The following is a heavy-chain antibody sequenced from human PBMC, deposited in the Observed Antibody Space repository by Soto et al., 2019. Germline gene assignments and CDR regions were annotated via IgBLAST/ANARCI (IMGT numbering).Heavy chain of an antibody. D-gene: IGHD3-22*01. V-gene: IGHV3-23*01. J-gene: IGHJ4*02. CDR1: GFTFSSYA. CDR2: ISGSGGST. CDR3: AKGGSSGYYLIDY. Sequence: PGGSLRLSCAASGFTFSSYAMSWVRQAPGKGLEWVSAISGSGGSTYHADSVKGRFTISRDNSKNTLYLQMNSLRAEDTAVYYCAKGGSSGYYLIDYWGQGTLVTVSS.